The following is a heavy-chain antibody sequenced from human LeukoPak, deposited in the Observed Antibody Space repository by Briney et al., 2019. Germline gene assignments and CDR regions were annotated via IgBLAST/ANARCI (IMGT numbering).Heavy chain of an antibody. CDR1: GGSISSGAYY. Sequence: PSETLSLTCTVSGGSISSGAYYWSWIRQLPGKGLEWIGYNSYSGSTYYNPSLESRVSISGDTSKNQFSLKLSSVIAADTAVYYCARRIPVAGLFDYWGQGTLVTVSS. CDR2: NSYSGST. CDR3: ARRIPVAGLFDY. D-gene: IGHD6-19*01. V-gene: IGHV4-31*03. J-gene: IGHJ4*02.